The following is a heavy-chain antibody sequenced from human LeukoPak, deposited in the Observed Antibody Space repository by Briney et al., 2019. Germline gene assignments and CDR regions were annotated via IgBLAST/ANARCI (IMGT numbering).Heavy chain of an antibody. J-gene: IGHJ6*03. CDR2: ISGSGGNT. Sequence: GGSLRLSCAASGFTFSSDAMTWVRQAPGKGLEGVSAISGSGGNTNYADSVKGRFIISRDNSKNTLYLQLTSLRAEDTAVSYCAKSIRAYYYMDVWGKGTTDTVSS. CDR1: GFTFSSDA. V-gene: IGHV3-23*01. CDR3: AKSIRAYYYMDV.